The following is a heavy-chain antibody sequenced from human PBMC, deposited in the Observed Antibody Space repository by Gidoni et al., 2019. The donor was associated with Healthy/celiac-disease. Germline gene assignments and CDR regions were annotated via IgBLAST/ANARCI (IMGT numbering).Heavy chain of an antibody. D-gene: IGHD4-17*01. CDR3: ARVLNYGENIDY. CDR2: IIPIFGTA. Sequence: QVQLVQSGAAVKKPGSSVKVSCTASGGTVSSYAISWVRQAPGQGLEWMGGIIPIFGTANYAQKFQGRVTITADKSTSTAYMELSSLRSEDTAVYYCARVLNYGENIDYWGQGTLVTVSS. J-gene: IGHJ4*02. CDR1: GGTVSSYA. V-gene: IGHV1-69*06.